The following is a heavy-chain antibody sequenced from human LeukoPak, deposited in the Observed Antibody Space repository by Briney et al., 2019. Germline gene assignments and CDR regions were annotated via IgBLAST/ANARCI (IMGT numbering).Heavy chain of an antibody. CDR2: IYYSGST. J-gene: IGHJ5*02. CDR3: AGTTGTTFRFDP. D-gene: IGHD1-7*01. Sequence: GSIYYSGSTYYNPSLKSRVTISVDTSKNQFSLKLSSVTAADTAVYYCAGTTGTTFRFDPWGQGTLVTVSS. V-gene: IGHV4-39*07.